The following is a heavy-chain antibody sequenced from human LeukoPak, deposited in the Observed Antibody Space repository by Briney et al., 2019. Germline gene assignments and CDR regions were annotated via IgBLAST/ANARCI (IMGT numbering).Heavy chain of an antibody. Sequence: SQTLSLTCTVSGGTISRYYWSWIRQPPGKGLEWIAYIDYRGSTKYKPSLKSRRTISLDASKNQFSLKLRSVTAADTAVYYCARDRRRDLLHAFDIWGQATMVTVSS. V-gene: IGHV4-59*01. CDR1: GGTISRYY. CDR2: IDYRGST. CDR3: ARDRRRDLLHAFDI. D-gene: IGHD1-26*01. J-gene: IGHJ3*02.